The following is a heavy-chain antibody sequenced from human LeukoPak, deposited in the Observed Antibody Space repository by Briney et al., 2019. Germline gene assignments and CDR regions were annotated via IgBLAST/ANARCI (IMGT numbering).Heavy chain of an antibody. Sequence: GASVKVSCKASGYTFTGYYMHWVRQAPGQGLEWMGWINPNSGGTNFAQKFQGRVTMTRDTSISTAYMELSRLRSDDTAVYYCARELIFSGNYYYYMDVWGKGTTVTISS. CDR2: INPNSGGT. CDR1: GYTFTGYY. J-gene: IGHJ6*03. CDR3: ARELIFSGNYYYYMDV. V-gene: IGHV1-2*02. D-gene: IGHD3-10*01.